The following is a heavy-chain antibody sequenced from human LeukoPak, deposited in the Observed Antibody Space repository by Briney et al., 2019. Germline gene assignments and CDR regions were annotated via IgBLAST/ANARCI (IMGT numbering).Heavy chain of an antibody. CDR2: IYSGGST. J-gene: IGHJ4*02. CDR3: ARWGSSGVY. D-gene: IGHD3-10*01. V-gene: IGHV3-53*01. Sequence: GGSLRLSCAASGFTFSSYSMSWVRQAPGKGLEWVSVIYSGGSTYYADSVKGRFTISRDNSKNTLYLQMNSLRAEDTAVYYCARWGSSGVYWGQGTLVTVSS. CDR1: GFTFSSYS.